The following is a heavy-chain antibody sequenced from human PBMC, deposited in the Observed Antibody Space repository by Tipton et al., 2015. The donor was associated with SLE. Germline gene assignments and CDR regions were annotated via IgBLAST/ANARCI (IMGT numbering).Heavy chain of an antibody. CDR1: GGSLSGYY. J-gene: IGHJ4*02. V-gene: IGHV4-34*01. CDR2: INHSGST. Sequence: TLSLTCAVYGGSLSGYYRNWIRQSPGKGLEWIGEINHSGSTNYNPSLKGRVTISVDTSKNQFSLRLSSVTAADTAVYYCAREPDFWGQGVLVTVSS. CDR3: AREPDF.